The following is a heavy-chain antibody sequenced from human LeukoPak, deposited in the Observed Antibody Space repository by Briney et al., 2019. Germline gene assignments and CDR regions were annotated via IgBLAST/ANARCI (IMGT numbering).Heavy chain of an antibody. CDR3: ARGRVVRGVITPFDY. J-gene: IGHJ4*02. Sequence: GSLRLSCAASEFTFSSYWMSWVRQAPGKGLEWIGEINHSGSTNYNPSLKSRVTISVDTSKNQFFLKLSSVTAADTAVYYCARGRVVRGVITPFDYWGQGTLVTVSS. V-gene: IGHV4-34*01. CDR1: EFTFSSYW. CDR2: INHSGST. D-gene: IGHD3-10*01.